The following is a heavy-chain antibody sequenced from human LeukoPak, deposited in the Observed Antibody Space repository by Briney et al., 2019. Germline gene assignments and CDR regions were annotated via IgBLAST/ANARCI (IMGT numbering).Heavy chain of an antibody. Sequence: GASVKVSCKASGYTFTSYDINWVRQATGQGLEWMGWMNPNSGNTGYAQKFQGRVTMTRNTSISTAYMELSSLKSEDTAVYYCARPLHPMVTDGLDYWGQGTLVTVSS. CDR3: ARPLHPMVTDGLDY. V-gene: IGHV1-8*01. CDR2: MNPNSGNT. J-gene: IGHJ4*02. CDR1: GYTFTSYD. D-gene: IGHD5-18*01.